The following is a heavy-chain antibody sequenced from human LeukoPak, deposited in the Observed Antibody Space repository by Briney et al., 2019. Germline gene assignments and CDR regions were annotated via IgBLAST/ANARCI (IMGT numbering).Heavy chain of an antibody. Sequence: SETLSLTCTVPGGSISSYYWSWIRQPPGKELEWIGYIYYSGRTYYNPSLKSRVTISVDTSKNQFSLSLGSVTAADTAVYFCARTIPDSSGYYYSDYWGQGTLVTVSS. D-gene: IGHD3-22*01. J-gene: IGHJ4*02. CDR3: ARTIPDSSGYYYSDY. V-gene: IGHV4-59*08. CDR2: IYYSGRT. CDR1: GGSISSYY.